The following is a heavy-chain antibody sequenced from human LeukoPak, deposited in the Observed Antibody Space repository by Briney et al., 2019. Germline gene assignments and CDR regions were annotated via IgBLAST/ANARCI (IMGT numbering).Heavy chain of an antibody. D-gene: IGHD6-13*01. CDR3: ARGRGIAANFDY. V-gene: IGHV1-8*01. CDR2: MNPNSGNT. Sequence: ASVKVSCKASGYTFTSYDINWVRQATGQGLEWMGWMNPNSGNTGYAQKFQGRVTMTRNTSISTAYMELSSLRSEDTAVYYCARGRGIAANFDYWGQGTLVTVSS. CDR1: GYTFTSYD. J-gene: IGHJ4*02.